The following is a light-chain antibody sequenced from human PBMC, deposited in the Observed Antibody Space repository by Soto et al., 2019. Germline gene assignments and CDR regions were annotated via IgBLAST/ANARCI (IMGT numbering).Light chain of an antibody. J-gene: IGKJ4*01. CDR3: QQLNSYPLT. CDR2: AAS. CDR1: QGISSY. V-gene: IGKV1-9*01. Sequence: DIQLTQSPSFLSASVGDRVTITCRASQGISSYLAWYQQKPGKAPKLLIYAASTLQSVVQSRFSGRGSGTEFPLTISSLQPEDFATYCCQQLNSYPLTFGGGTKVEIK.